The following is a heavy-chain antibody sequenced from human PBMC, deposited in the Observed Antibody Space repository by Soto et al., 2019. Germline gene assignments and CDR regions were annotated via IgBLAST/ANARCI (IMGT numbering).Heavy chain of an antibody. CDR3: AKLLYGDYDAFDI. V-gene: IGHV3-23*01. J-gene: IGHJ3*02. D-gene: IGHD4-17*01. CDR1: GFPFSSYA. CDR2: ISGSGGST. Sequence: GGSLRLSCAASGFPFSSYAMSWVRKAPGKGLEWVSAISGSGGSTYYADSVKGRFTISRDNSKNTLYLQMNSLRAEDTAVYYCAKLLYGDYDAFDIWGQGTMVTVSS.